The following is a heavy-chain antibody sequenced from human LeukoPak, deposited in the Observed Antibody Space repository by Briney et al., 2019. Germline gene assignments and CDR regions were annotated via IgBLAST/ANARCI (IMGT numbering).Heavy chain of an antibody. Sequence: ASVKVSCKVSGYTLTELSMHWVRQAPGKGLEWMGGFDPEDGETIYAQKFQGRVTMTEDTSTDTAYMELSSLRSEDTAVYYCATVIAYSSSWPLFDYWGQGTLVTVSS. CDR1: GYTLTELS. J-gene: IGHJ4*02. V-gene: IGHV1-24*01. D-gene: IGHD6-13*01. CDR2: FDPEDGET. CDR3: ATVIAYSSSWPLFDY.